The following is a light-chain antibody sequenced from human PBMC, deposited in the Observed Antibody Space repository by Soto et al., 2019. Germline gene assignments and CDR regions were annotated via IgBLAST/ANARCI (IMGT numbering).Light chain of an antibody. Sequence: QSLLTKPASVSGAPGEMVTISCNGSSSHIGAGYDVHWYQQLPGTAPKLLIYGNSNRPSGVPDRFSGSKSGTSASLAITGLQAEDEADYYCQSYDSSLSGSVFGTGTKVTVL. CDR1: SSHIGAGYD. CDR2: GNS. V-gene: IGLV1-40*01. J-gene: IGLJ1*01. CDR3: QSYDSSLSGSV.